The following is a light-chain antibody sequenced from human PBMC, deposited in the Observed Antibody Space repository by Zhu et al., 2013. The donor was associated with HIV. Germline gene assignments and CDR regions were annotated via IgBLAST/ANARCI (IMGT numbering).Light chain of an antibody. CDR3: QQSYTTLWT. J-gene: IGKJ1*01. CDR1: QSINTY. CDR2: AAS. Sequence: DIQMTQSPSSLSASVGDRVTITCRASQSINTYLNWYQQKPGKAPQLLIFAASTLQSGVPSRFSGGGSGTDFTLTISSLQPEDFATYYCQQSYTTLWTFGQGTKVEIK. V-gene: IGKV1-39*01.